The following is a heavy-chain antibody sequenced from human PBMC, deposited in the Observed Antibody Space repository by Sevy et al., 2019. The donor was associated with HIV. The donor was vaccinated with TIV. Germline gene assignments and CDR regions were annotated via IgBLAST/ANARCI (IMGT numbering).Heavy chain of an antibody. CDR3: ATGERLLWLTSLDY. V-gene: IGHV1-46*01. CDR1: GYTFTTHF. CDR2: INPSRDRT. D-gene: IGHD5-18*01. Sequence: ASVKVSCKASGYTFTTHFIHWLRQAPGQAPGQGLEWMGLINPSRDRTTYARNFQGRISMTRDTSTGTFYMELWSLTSEDTAMYFCATGERLLWLTSLDYWGQGTPVTVSS. J-gene: IGHJ4*02.